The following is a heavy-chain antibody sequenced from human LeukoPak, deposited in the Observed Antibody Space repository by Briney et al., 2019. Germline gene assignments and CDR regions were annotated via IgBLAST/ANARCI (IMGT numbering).Heavy chain of an antibody. V-gene: IGHV3-21*01. CDR3: ARAREDYYDSRGQGVNSHFDY. CDR2: ISGSSSYI. D-gene: IGHD3-22*01. J-gene: IGHJ4*02. CDR1: GFTFSDHY. Sequence: KPGGSLRLSCAASGFTFSDHYMDWVRQAPGKGLEWVSSISGSSSYIYYADSVKGRFTISRDNAKNSLYLQMNSLRAEDTAVYYCARAREDYYDSRGQGVNSHFDYWGQGTLVTVSS.